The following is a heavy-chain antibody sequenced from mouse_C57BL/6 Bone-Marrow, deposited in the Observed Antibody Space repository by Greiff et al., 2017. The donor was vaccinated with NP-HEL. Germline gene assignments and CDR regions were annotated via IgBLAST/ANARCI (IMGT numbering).Heavy chain of an antibody. Sequence: EVKVVESGGDLVKPGGSLKLSCAASGFTFSSYGMSWVRQTPDKRLEWVATISSGGSYTYYPDSVKGRFTISRDNAKNTLYLQMSSLKSEDTAMYYCARGVYCYGSSFDYGGRGTALTVSS. V-gene: IGHV5-6*01. CDR3: ARGVYCYGSSFDY. D-gene: IGHD1-1*01. CDR1: GFTFSSYG. CDR2: ISSGGSYT. J-gene: IGHJ2*01.